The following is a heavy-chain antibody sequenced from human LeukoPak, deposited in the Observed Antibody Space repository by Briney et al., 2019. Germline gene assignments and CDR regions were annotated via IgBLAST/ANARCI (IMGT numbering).Heavy chain of an antibody. CDR3: ARDGVYAISYYYYYMDV. Sequence: GGSLRLSCAASGFTFSSYSMNWVRQAPGKGLEWVSSISSSSSYIYYADSVKGRFATSRDNAKNSLYLQMNSLRAEDTAVYYCARDGVYAISYYYYYMDVWGKGTTVTVSS. CDR2: ISSSSSYI. D-gene: IGHD2-8*01. J-gene: IGHJ6*03. CDR1: GFTFSSYS. V-gene: IGHV3-21*01.